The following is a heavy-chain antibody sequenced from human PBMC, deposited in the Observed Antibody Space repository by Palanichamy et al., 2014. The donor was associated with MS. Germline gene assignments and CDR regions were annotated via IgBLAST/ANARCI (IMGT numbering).Heavy chain of an antibody. Sequence: EVQLVESGGGLVQPGGSLKLSCAASGFTFSGSAMHWVRQASGKGPEWVGRIRNKANSYATAYAASVKGRFTISRDDSKNTAYLQMNSLKTEDTAVYYRTTYDFWSGWGQGTLVTVSS. CDR2: IRNKANSYAT. V-gene: IGHV3-73*01. J-gene: IGHJ4*02. D-gene: IGHD3-3*01. CDR1: GFTFSGSA. CDR3: TTYDFWSG.